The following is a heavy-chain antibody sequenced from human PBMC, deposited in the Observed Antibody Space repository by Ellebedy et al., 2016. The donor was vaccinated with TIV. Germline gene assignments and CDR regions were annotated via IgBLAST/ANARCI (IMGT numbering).Heavy chain of an antibody. Sequence: MPGGSLRLSCAASGFTFSIYAIHWIRHAPGKGLEWIASVNSTGSNYYNPSLKSRVTLSVDASNNQFSLKLRSMTAADTAVYFCARDEPGPTGYWGQGTLVIVSS. CDR1: GFTFSIYA. CDR2: VNSTGSN. D-gene: IGHD6-13*01. CDR3: ARDEPGPTGY. V-gene: IGHV4-39*07. J-gene: IGHJ4*02.